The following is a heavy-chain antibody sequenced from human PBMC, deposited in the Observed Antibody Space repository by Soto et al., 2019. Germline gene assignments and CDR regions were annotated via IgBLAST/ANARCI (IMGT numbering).Heavy chain of an antibody. V-gene: IGHV4-30-4*01. Sequence: SETLSLTCTVSGGSITSGDYYWSWIRQAPGKGLEWIGYIYYSGSTYYNPSLKSRVTISVDTSKNQFSLKLSSVTAADTAVYYCASLTGTTQNFDYWGQGTLVTVSS. CDR1: GGSITSGDYY. J-gene: IGHJ4*02. CDR3: ASLTGTTQNFDY. CDR2: IYYSGST. D-gene: IGHD1-20*01.